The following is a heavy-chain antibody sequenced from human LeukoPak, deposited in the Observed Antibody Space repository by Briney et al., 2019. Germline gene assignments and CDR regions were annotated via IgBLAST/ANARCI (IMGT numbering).Heavy chain of an antibody. CDR1: GYTFTGYY. CDR3: AREDGGSGSYYLPYYYGMDV. V-gene: IGHV1-2*02. Sequence: GASVKVSCKASGYTFTGYYMHWVRQAPGQGLEWMGWINPNSGGTNYAQKFQGRVTMTRDTSISTAYMELSRLRSDDTAVYYCAREDGGSGSYYLPYYYGMDVWGQGTTVTVSS. D-gene: IGHD3-10*01. J-gene: IGHJ6*02. CDR2: INPNSGGT.